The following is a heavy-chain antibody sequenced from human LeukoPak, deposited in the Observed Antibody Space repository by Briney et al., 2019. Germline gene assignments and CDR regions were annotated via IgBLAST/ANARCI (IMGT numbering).Heavy chain of an antibody. D-gene: IGHD6-19*01. J-gene: IGHJ6*02. CDR3: AGDSSGWYEGYYYYGMDV. CDR2: IYTSGST. CDR1: GGSISSYY. V-gene: IGHV4-4*07. Sequence: SETLSLTCTVSGGSISSYYWSWIRQPAGKGLEWIGRIYTSGSTNYNPSLKSRVTTSVDTSKNQFSLKLSSVTAADTAVYYCAGDSSGWYEGYYYYGMDVWGQGTTVTVSS.